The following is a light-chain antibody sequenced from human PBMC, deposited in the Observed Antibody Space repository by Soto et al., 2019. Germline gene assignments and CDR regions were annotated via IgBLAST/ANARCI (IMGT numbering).Light chain of an antibody. J-gene: IGKJ4*01. Sequence: AIQLTQSPSSLSASVGDRVTITCRASQGVRSALAWYQHKTGRGPRLLIYDASTLQSGVPSRFSGSGSGTDFTLTISSLQPEDFATDYCQQFHRPALTFGGGTKLE. V-gene: IGKV1-13*02. CDR2: DAS. CDR1: QGVRSA. CDR3: QQFHRPALT.